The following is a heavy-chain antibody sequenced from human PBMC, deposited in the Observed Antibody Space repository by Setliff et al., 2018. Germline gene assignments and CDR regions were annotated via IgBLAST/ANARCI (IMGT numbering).Heavy chain of an antibody. CDR1: GYSFTSYW. CDR2: IYPGDSDT. J-gene: IGHJ3*02. V-gene: IGHV5-51*01. D-gene: IGHD3-22*01. CDR3: ARQYPYYHDSSGYFSPLDDGFDI. Sequence: KISCKGSGYSFTSYWIGWVRQMPGKGLEWMGIIYPGDSDTRYSPSFQGQVTISADKSISTAYLQWSSLKASDTAMYYCARQYPYYHDSSGYFSPLDDGFDIWGQGTMVTVSS.